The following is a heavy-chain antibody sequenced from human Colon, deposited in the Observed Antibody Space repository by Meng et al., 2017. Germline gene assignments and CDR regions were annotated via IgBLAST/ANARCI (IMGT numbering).Heavy chain of an antibody. J-gene: IGHJ4*02. Sequence: EVQLVESGGGLVKPGGSLRLSCAASGFTFISYSMNWVRQAPGKGLEWVSSVSSNSYYIYYADSVEGRFTISRDNAKNSLYLQMNSLRAEDTAAYYCARAEYGDLDFDHWGQGTLVTVSS. CDR2: VSSNSYYI. V-gene: IGHV3-21*06. CDR3: ARAEYGDLDFDH. CDR1: GFTFISYS. D-gene: IGHD4-17*01.